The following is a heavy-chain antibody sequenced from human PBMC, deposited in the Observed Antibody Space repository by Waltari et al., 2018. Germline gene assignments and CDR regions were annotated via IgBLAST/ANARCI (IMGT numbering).Heavy chain of an antibody. CDR1: GFRFSNYG. V-gene: IGHV3-30*18. J-gene: IGHJ4*02. Sequence: QVQLVESGGGVVQPGRSLRLYCPASGFRFSNYGMHWFRQAPGKGLEWVAIISFDGNEKHYADSVKGRLTVSRDNSKNTLFLQLNSLRAEDTAVYYCAKELYPGYARRLFDYWGQGTLVTVSS. CDR3: AKELYPGYARRLFDY. CDR2: ISFDGNEK. D-gene: IGHD5-12*01.